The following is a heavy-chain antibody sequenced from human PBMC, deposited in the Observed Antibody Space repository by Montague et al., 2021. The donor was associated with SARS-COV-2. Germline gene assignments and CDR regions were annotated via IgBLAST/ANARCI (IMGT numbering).Heavy chain of an antibody. CDR2: IKEGGSKT. D-gene: IGHD2/OR15-2a*01. J-gene: IGHJ4*02. Sequence: SLRLSCAASGFTFSTYYMHWVRQTPGKGLLWVARIKEGGSKTAYADSVKGRFSISRDNAKDTLYLEMNSLAVDDSGVYYCAREPQLWTGAFSWGQGTPVTVSS. CDR3: AREPQLWTGAFS. CDR1: GFTFSTYY. V-gene: IGHV3-74*01.